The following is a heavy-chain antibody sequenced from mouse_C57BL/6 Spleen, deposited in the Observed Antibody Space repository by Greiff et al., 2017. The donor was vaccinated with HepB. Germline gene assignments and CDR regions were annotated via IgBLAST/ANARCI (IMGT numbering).Heavy chain of an antibody. Sequence: VQLVESGAELVRPGASVTLSCKASGYTFTDYEMHWVKQTPVHGLEWIGAIDPETGGTAYNQKFKGKAILTADKSSSTAYMELRSLTSEDSAVYYCTRGIYYDYCDYWGQGTTLTVSS. CDR1: GYTFTDYE. D-gene: IGHD2-4*01. CDR2: IDPETGGT. V-gene: IGHV1-15*01. J-gene: IGHJ2*01. CDR3: TRGIYYDYCDY.